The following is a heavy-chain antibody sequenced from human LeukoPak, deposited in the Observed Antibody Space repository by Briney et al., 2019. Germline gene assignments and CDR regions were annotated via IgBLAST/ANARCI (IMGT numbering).Heavy chain of an antibody. Sequence: SVKVSCTASGGTFSSYAISWVRQAPGQGLEWMGGIIPIFGTANYAQKFQGRVTITADESTSTAYMELSSLRSEDTAVYYCARGFKRWYQLPYYGMDVWGQGTTVTVSS. CDR3: ARGFKRWYQLPYYGMDV. CDR2: IIPIFGTA. J-gene: IGHJ6*02. D-gene: IGHD2-2*01. CDR1: GGTFSSYA. V-gene: IGHV1-69*01.